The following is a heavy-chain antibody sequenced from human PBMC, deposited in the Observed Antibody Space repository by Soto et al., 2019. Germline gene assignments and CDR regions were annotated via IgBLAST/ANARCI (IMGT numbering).Heavy chain of an antibody. J-gene: IGHJ6*02. D-gene: IGHD5-12*01. CDR3: ARASGYSGYVGTYYYYGMDV. V-gene: IGHV4-4*07. CDR2: IYTSGST. Sequence: SETLSLTCTVSGGSISSYYWSWIRQPAGRGLEWIGRIYTSGSTNYNPSLKSRVTMSVDTSKNQFSLKLSSVTAADTAVYYCARASGYSGYVGTYYYYGMDVWGQGTTVTVSS. CDR1: GGSISSYY.